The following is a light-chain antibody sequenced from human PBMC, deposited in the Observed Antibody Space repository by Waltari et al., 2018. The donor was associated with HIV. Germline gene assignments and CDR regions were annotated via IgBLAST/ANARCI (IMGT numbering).Light chain of an antibody. J-gene: IGKJ3*01. CDR2: GAS. CDR1: QSFSTN. Sequence: EIVMTQSPVTLSMSPGERATLSCRASQSFSTNLAWYQQKPGQAPRLLIYGASTGATGIPARFSGSGSGTEFTLTISSLQSEDFAVYYCQQYNNWPGITFGPGTKVDIK. CDR3: QQYNNWPGIT. V-gene: IGKV3-15*01.